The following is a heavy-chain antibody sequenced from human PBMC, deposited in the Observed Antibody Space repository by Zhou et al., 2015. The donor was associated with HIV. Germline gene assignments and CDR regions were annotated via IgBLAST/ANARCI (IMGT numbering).Heavy chain of an antibody. CDR1: GGTFSSYA. CDR3: ARDRVMITFGGAPMDV. D-gene: IGHD3-16*01. CDR2: IIPIFGTA. Sequence: QVQLVQSGAEVKRPGSSVKVSCKASGGTFSSYAISWVRQAPGQGLEWMGGIIPIFGTANYAQKFQGRVTITADESTSTAYMELSSLRSEDTAVYYCARDRVMITFGGAPMDVWGQGTTVTVSS. V-gene: IGHV1-69*01. J-gene: IGHJ6*02.